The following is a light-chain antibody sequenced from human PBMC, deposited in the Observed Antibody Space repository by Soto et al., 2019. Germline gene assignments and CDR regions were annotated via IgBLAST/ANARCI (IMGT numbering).Light chain of an antibody. CDR1: QSVSTY. CDR3: QQRSKRPPYT. J-gene: IGKJ2*01. CDR2: DAS. V-gene: IGKV3-11*01. Sequence: EFVLTQSPATLSLSPGERATLSCRASQSVSTYLAWYQQKPGQAPRLLIYDASNRATGIPARFSGSGSGTDFTLTISRLEPEDFAVYYCQQRSKRPPYTFGQGTKLEIK.